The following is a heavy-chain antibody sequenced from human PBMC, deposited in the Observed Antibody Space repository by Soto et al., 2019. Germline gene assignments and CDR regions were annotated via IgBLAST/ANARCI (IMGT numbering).Heavy chain of an antibody. CDR1: GGSLTGYY. D-gene: IGHD3-10*01. V-gene: IGHV4-34*01. CDR2: INPTGSP. J-gene: IGHJ4*02. CDR3: ARHRGTGSPQNYFDY. Sequence: SETLSLTCVVYGGSLTGYYWSWIRQPPGRGLEWIGEINPTGSPKYNPSLMSRVTISVDTSKNQFSMKLSSVTAADTAVYYCARHRGTGSPQNYFDYWGQGTLVTVSS.